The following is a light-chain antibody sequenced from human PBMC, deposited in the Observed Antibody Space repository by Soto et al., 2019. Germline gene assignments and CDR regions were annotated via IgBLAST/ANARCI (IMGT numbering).Light chain of an antibody. CDR2: AAS. CDR1: QGISSY. Sequence: QLTQSPSSLSASVGDRVTITCRASQGISSYLAWYQQKPGKAPKVLIYAASTLQSGVPSRFSGSGSGTDFTLTISSLQPEDFATYYCQQLNSYPWTFGQGTKVEIK. J-gene: IGKJ1*01. CDR3: QQLNSYPWT. V-gene: IGKV1-9*01.